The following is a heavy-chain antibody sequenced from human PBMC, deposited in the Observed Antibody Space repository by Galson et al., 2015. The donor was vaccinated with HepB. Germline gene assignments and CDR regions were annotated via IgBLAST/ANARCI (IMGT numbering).Heavy chain of an antibody. Sequence: SLRLSCAASGFTVSSNYMSWVRQAPGKGLEWVSVIYSGGSTYYADSVKGRFTISRDNSKNTLYLQMNSLRAEDTAVYYCARGRGYSYEVAFDIWGQGTMVTVSS. CDR2: IYSGGST. J-gene: IGHJ3*02. D-gene: IGHD5-18*01. CDR3: ARGRGYSYEVAFDI. V-gene: IGHV3-53*01. CDR1: GFTVSSNY.